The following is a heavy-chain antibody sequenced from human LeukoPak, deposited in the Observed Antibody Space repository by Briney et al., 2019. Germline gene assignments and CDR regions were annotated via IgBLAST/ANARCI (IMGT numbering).Heavy chain of an antibody. CDR2: IKVSGGRT. CDR1: GYTFSGFY. CDR3: AREPPESYYFDN. Sequence: GASVKVSCKASGYTFSGFYVHWVRQAPGQGLEWMGIIKVSGGRTEYAQKFQGRVTVTRDMSTSTVYMELNNLRSEDTAVHYCAREPPESYYFDNWGQGTLVTVSS. V-gene: IGHV1-46*01. J-gene: IGHJ4*02.